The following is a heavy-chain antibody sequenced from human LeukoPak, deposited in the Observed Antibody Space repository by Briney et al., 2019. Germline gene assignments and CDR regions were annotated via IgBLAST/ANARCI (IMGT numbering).Heavy chain of an antibody. D-gene: IGHD6-13*01. CDR2: IRYDGSNK. CDR1: GFTFSSYG. Sequence: GGSLRLSCAASGFTFSSYGMHWVRQAPGKGLEWVAFIRYDGSNKYYADSVKGRFTISRDNSKNTLYLQMNSLRAEDTAVYYCAKDRYSSSRGDIWGQGTMVTVSS. V-gene: IGHV3-30*02. J-gene: IGHJ3*02. CDR3: AKDRYSSSRGDI.